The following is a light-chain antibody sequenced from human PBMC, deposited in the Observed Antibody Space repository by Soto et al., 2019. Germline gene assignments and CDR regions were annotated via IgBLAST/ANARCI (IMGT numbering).Light chain of an antibody. CDR3: SSFVGSNIFV. J-gene: IGLJ1*01. V-gene: IGLV2-8*01. Sequence: SPLTKPPSASGSPGQSVTISCTGTRSDVGRYNYVSWYQLHPGKVPKLLIYEVTKRPSGIPDLSSGSKSGNTASLTVSGLQAEDEADYYCSSFVGSNIFVFGRGTKVTVL. CDR2: EVT. CDR1: RSDVGRYNY.